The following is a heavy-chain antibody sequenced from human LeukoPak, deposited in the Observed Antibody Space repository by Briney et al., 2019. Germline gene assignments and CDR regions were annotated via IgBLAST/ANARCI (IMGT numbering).Heavy chain of an antibody. J-gene: IGHJ5*02. CDR2: IYYSGST. D-gene: IGHD4-17*01. Sequence: SETLSLTCTVSGGSISNKYWSWIRQPPGKGLEWIGYIYYSGSTNYNPSLKSRVTILVDTSKNQFSLNLMSVTAADTAVYYCTRDTGTTGEVKFDPWGQGTLVTVSS. CDR1: GGSISNKY. CDR3: TRDTGTTGEVKFDP. V-gene: IGHV4-59*12.